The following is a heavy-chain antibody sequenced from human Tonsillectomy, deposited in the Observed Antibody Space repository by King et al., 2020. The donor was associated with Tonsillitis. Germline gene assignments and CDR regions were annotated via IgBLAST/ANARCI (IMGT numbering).Heavy chain of an antibody. V-gene: IGHV4-34*01. D-gene: IGHD1-26*01. CDR1: GGSFSGYY. CDR3: ARGIVGATTPDYYYGMDV. Sequence: VQLQQWGAGLLKPSETLSLTCAVYGGSFSGYYWTWIRQPPGKGLDWIGEINHSGTTNCNPSLKSRVTISVDTSKNQFSLKLSSVTAADTAVYYWARGIVGATTPDYYYGMDVWGQGTTVTVSS. J-gene: IGHJ6*02. CDR2: INHSGTT.